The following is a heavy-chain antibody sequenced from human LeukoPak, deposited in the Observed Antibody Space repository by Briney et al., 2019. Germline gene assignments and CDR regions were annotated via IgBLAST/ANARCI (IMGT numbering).Heavy chain of an antibody. V-gene: IGHV4-59*12. CDR3: ARSRQASGLFNS. D-gene: IGHD3-10*01. Sequence: PSETLSLTCAVSGDSITSDYWSWIRQSPGKGLEWIGNMYYSGGTNYNPSLKSRFTISVDRPKNQFFLNVTSLTAADTAVYYCARSRQASGLFNSWGQGTLVVVSS. CDR1: GDSITSDY. CDR2: MYYSGGT. J-gene: IGHJ5*01.